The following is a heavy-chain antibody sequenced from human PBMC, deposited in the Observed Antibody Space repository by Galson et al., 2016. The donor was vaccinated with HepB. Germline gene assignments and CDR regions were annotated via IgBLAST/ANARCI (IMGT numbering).Heavy chain of an antibody. CDR2: IIPSFGTA. D-gene: IGHD2-15*01. J-gene: IGHJ5*02. Sequence: SVKVSCKASGGALRNYAIDWVRQAPGQGLEWMGGIIPSFGTANYAQKFQGRLTITADKSTSTAYMDLSSLRSEDTAVYYCARADTYCSGGGCYSIRFDPWGQGTLGTVSS. CDR1: GGALRNYA. V-gene: IGHV1-69*06. CDR3: ARADTYCSGGGCYSIRFDP.